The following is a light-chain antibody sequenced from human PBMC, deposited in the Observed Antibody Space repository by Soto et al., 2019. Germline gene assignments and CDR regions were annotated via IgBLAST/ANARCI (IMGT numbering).Light chain of an antibody. CDR1: QSVTSW. V-gene: IGKV1-5*03. J-gene: IGKJ1*01. CDR2: KAS. Sequence: DIQMTQSPSTLSASVGDSVTIACRASQSVTSWLAWYQQKPGKAPKLLIYKASTLESGVPSRFSGSGSGTQFTLTISSQQPDDFATYFCQQYDTFPVTLGQGTKVEIK. CDR3: QQYDTFPVT.